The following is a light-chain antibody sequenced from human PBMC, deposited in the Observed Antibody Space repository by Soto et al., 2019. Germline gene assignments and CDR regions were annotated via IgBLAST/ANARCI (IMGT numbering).Light chain of an antibody. Sequence: DIQMTQSPSSLSASVGDRVTITCQASQDINNFLSWYQQKPGKSPKLLIYDASNLETGVPSSFSGSGSGTTFIFTISSLQAEDIATYYCQQYDYFPRTFGGGTKVEIK. J-gene: IGKJ4*01. CDR3: QQYDYFPRT. CDR1: QDINNF. V-gene: IGKV1-33*01. CDR2: DAS.